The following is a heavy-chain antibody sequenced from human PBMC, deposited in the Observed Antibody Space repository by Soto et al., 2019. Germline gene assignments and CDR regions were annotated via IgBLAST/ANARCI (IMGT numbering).Heavy chain of an antibody. CDR2: INPNSGGT. CDR1: GYTFTGYY. V-gene: IGHV1-2*04. Sequence: ASVKVSCKASGYTFTGYYMHWVRQAPGQGLEWMGWINPNSGGTNYAQKFQGWVTMTRDTSISTAYMELSRLRSDDTAVYYCARGPITIFWLGFDLWGQGTLVTVSS. D-gene: IGHD3-9*01. J-gene: IGHJ5*02. CDR3: ARGPITIFWLGFDL.